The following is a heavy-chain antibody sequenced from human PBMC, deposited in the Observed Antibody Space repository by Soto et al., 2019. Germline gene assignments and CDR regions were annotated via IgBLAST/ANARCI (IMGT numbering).Heavy chain of an antibody. CDR2: INHSGTI. Sequence: SETLSLTCAVYGGSFSGYYWTWIRQPPGKGLEWIGEINHSGTINFNPSLKSRLTISLDTSKKHFSLKLSSVTDADTAAYYCARADRTLVTSYSLDVWRQGTTVTV. CDR3: ARADRTLVTSYSLDV. V-gene: IGHV4-34*01. CDR1: GGSFSGYY. J-gene: IGHJ6*02. D-gene: IGHD2-21*02.